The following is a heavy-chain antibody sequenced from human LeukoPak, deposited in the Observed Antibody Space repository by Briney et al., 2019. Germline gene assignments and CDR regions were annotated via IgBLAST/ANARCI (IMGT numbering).Heavy chain of an antibody. J-gene: IGHJ4*02. CDR2: IYYSGST. D-gene: IGHD6-13*01. CDR1: GGSISSYY. V-gene: IGHV4-59*01. CDR3: AGGPGYSSRWLFDY. Sequence: SETLSLTCTVSGGSISSYYWSWIRQPPGKGLEWIGYIYYSGSTNYNPSLKSRVTISVDTSKNQFSLKLSSVTAADTAVYYCAGGPGYSSRWLFDYWGQGTLVTGSS.